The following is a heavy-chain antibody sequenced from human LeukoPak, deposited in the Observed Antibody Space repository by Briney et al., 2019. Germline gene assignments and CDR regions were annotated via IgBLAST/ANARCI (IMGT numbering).Heavy chain of an antibody. V-gene: IGHV1-69*05. D-gene: IGHD6-13*01. CDR3: GSVRPGYSSSCSEYWFVL. CDR2: ILPIFGTA. Sequence: ASVKVSCKASGGTFSSYAISWVRQAPGQGLEWMGGILPIFGTANYAQKFQGRVMTTTDESTSTAYMELSSLGSEEPAVCECGSVRPGYSSSCSEYWFVLWGRGTLVTVSS. CDR1: GGTFSSYA. J-gene: IGHJ5*02.